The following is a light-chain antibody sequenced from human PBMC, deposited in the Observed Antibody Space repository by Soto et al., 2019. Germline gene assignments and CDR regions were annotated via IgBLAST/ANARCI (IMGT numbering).Light chain of an antibody. Sequence: IPMTQSPSSLSASVGDRVTITCRASQSIGNFLNWYQQRPGKAPKLLIYAASSLESGVPSRFTARASGTELTLTISSLQPEDSATYYCQQSYTTPPYSFGQGTKLEIK. CDR1: QSIGNF. CDR2: AAS. CDR3: QQSYTTPPYS. J-gene: IGKJ2*01. V-gene: IGKV1-39*01.